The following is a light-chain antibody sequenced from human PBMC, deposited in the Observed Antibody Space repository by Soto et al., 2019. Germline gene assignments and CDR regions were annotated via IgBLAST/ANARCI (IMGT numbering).Light chain of an antibody. CDR3: QQYKSYWT. CDR1: QSVSDW. V-gene: IGKV1-5*01. J-gene: IGKJ1*01. CDR2: DTS. Sequence: IQMTQSPSTLSASVGDRVTITCRASQSVSDWLAWYQQKPGNPPKLLIYDTSRLESAVPSRFSASGSGTEFTLTISGLQPDDFATYYCQQYKSYWTFGQGTKVEIK.